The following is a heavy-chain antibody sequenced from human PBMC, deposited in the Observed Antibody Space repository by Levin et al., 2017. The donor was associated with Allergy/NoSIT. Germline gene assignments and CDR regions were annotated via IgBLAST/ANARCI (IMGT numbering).Heavy chain of an antibody. CDR1: GVSITNAAFF. D-gene: IGHD2-15*01. V-gene: IGHV4-30-4*01. CDR3: ARVGSSLKQLRLNWFDP. CDR2: TYYNGDA. Sequence: NPSETLSLTCSVSGVSITNAAFFWTWVRQPPGKGLEWIGYTYYNGDAYYNPSLKSRVTMSIDTSGNQFSMNLGFVTVADTAVYYWARVGSSLKQLRLNWFDPWGHGTLVIVSS. J-gene: IGHJ5*02.